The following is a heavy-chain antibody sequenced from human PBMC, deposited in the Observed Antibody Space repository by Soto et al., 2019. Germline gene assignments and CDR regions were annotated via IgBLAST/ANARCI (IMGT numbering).Heavy chain of an antibody. Sequence: PSETLSLTCAVSGGSVGSGSYYWSWIRQPLRKGLEWIGYIYYSGNTDYNPSLRGRASISVNKAKNHFSLQLTSVTAADTAIYYCARDSVLAYYSRHRNPYWFDPWGQGTLVTVSS. CDR1: GGSVGSGSYY. CDR3: ARDSVLAYYSRHRNPYWFDP. CDR2: IYYSGNT. D-gene: IGHD3-10*01. V-gene: IGHV4-61*03. J-gene: IGHJ5*02.